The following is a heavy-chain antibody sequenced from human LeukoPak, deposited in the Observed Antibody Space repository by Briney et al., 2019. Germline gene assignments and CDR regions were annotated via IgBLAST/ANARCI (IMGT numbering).Heavy chain of an antibody. CDR2: AYTSGST. J-gene: IGHJ4*02. V-gene: IGHV4-61*02. Sequence: SQTLSLACTVSDGSIDIGSYYWTWIRQPAGKGLEWIGRAYTSGSTNYNPSLKSRVTISVDTSKNQFSLKLSSVTAADTAVYYCAREGVVSMWLVGPFDNWGQGTPVTVSS. D-gene: IGHD6-19*01. CDR1: DGSIDIGSYY. CDR3: AREGVVSMWLVGPFDN.